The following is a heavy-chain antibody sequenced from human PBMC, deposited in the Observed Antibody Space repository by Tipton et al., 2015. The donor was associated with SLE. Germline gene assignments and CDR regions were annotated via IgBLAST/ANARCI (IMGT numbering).Heavy chain of an antibody. CDR3: ARDADVTSHYSLFDY. D-gene: IGHD3-9*01. Sequence: SLRLSCTASGFTFSNYGIYWVRQAPGKGLEWVAVFWANGRDTYYLDSVKGRFIVSRDNSRNTLYLQMNSLRTDDTVVYYCARDADVTSHYSLFDYWGHGTPVTVSS. J-gene: IGHJ4*01. CDR2: FWANGRDT. V-gene: IGHV3-33*01. CDR1: GFTFSNYG.